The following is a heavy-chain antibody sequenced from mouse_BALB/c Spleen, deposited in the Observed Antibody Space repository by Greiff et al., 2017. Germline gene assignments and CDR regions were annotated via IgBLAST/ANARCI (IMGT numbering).Heavy chain of an antibody. CDR2: ISSGGSYT. V-gene: IGHV5-9-3*01. CDR3: ARVYYGSSSFYFDV. D-gene: IGHD1-1*01. CDR1: GFTFSSYA. J-gene: IGHJ1*01. Sequence: EVKLVESGGGLVKPGGSLKLSCAASGFTFSSYAMSWVRQTPEKRLEWVATISSGGSYTYYPDSVKGRFTISRDNAKNTLYLEMSSLRSEDTAMYYCARVYYGSSSFYFDVWGAGTTVTVSS.